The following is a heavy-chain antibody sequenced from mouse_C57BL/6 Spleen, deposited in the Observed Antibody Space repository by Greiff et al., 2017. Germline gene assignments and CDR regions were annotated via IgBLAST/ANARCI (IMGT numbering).Heavy chain of an antibody. D-gene: IGHD2-4*01. V-gene: IGHV5-17*01. Sequence: EVKLVESGGGLVKPGGSLKLSCAASGFTFSDYGMHWVRQAPEKGLEWVAYISSGSSTIYYADTVKGRFTISRDNAKNTLFLQMTRLRSEDTAMYYCARGGIYYDYDGGFAYWGQGTLVTVSA. J-gene: IGHJ3*01. CDR2: ISSGSSTI. CDR3: ARGGIYYDYDGGFAY. CDR1: GFTFSDYG.